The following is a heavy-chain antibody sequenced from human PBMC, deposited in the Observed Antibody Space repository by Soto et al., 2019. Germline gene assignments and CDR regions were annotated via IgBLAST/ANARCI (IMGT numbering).Heavy chain of an antibody. J-gene: IGHJ5*02. CDR3: VKDRDFWSGYYPPSVFDP. CDR1: GFTFNTYG. Sequence: SLRLSCAAFGFTFNTYGMHWVRQAPGKGLEWVALISFDGSNRMYADSVKGRFTISRDNSKNTVYLQMNSLRAEDTALYFCVKDRDFWSGYYPPSVFDPWGQGTLVTVSS. D-gene: IGHD3-3*01. CDR2: ISFDGSNR. V-gene: IGHV3-30*18.